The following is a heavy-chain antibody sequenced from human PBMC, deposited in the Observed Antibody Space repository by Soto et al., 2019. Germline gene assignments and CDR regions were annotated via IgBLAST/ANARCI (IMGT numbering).Heavy chain of an antibody. CDR1: GFTVSSNY. CDR2: IYSGGST. Sequence: GGSLRLSCAASGFTVSSNYMSWVRQAPGKGLEWVSIIYSGGSTYCADSVKGRFTISRDNSKNTLYLQMNSLRAEDTALYYCARENIVAAFGYCDLWGRGTLVTVSS. D-gene: IGHD5-12*01. V-gene: IGHV3-66*01. J-gene: IGHJ2*01. CDR3: ARENIVAAFGYCDL.